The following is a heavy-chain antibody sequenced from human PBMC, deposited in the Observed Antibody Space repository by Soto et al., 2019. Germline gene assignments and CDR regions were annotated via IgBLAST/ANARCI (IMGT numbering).Heavy chain of an antibody. Sequence: EVQLVESGGGLVQPGGSLRVSCAASGFTFSSYWMSWVRQAPGKGLQWVANIKRDGSEKYYVASVKGRFIGSRDNAKNSLYMQRNSLRGEDTAVYYCARDVWGGGAVFGSNTYSYYHGMDVWGQGTTVTVSS. CDR2: IKRDGSEK. V-gene: IGHV3-7*05. D-gene: IGHD3-16*01. CDR1: GFTFSSYW. CDR3: ARDVWGGGAVFGSNTYSYYHGMDV. J-gene: IGHJ6*02.